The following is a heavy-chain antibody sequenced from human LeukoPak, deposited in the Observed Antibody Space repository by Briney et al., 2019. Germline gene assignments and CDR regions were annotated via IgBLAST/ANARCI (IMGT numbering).Heavy chain of an antibody. CDR1: GFAFSSYW. CDR3: ARLGGSYYTY. D-gene: IGHD1-26*01. CDR2: IKQDGGEK. Sequence: GGSLRLSCVASGFAFSSYWMSCVLQAPGKGLEWVANIKQDGGEKYYVDSVKGRFTISRDNAKNSLFLQMDSLRVEDTAVYYCARLGGSYYTYWGQGTLVTVSS. V-gene: IGHV3-7*01. J-gene: IGHJ4*02.